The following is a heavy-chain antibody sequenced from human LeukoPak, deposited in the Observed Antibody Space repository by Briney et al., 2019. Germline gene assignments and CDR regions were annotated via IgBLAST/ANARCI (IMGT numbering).Heavy chain of an antibody. CDR2: IYHSGST. Sequence: PSETLSLTCAVSGYSISRGYYCGWIRQPPGKGLEWIGSIYHSGSTQYNPSLKSRLIISVDTSKNQFSLKLSSVTAADTAVYFCARHPFDRVFFDYWGQGTLVTVSS. V-gene: IGHV4-38-2*01. CDR1: GYSISRGYY. D-gene: IGHD3-10*01. J-gene: IGHJ4*02. CDR3: ARHPFDRVFFDY.